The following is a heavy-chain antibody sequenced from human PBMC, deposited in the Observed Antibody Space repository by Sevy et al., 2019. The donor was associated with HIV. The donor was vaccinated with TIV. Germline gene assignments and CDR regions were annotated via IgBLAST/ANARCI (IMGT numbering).Heavy chain of an antibody. CDR1: GFTFSNYW. D-gene: IGHD5-18*01. Sequence: GGSLRLSCAASGFTFSNYWMHWVRQAPGKGLVWVSRINSDGTGTSYADSVKGRFTISRDNAKNTLYLQMNSLRAEDTAVYYCAREGSGYSYGHEVRGYFDYWGQGTLVTVSS. CDR3: AREGSGYSYGHEVRGYFDY. V-gene: IGHV3-74*01. CDR2: INSDGTGT. J-gene: IGHJ4*02.